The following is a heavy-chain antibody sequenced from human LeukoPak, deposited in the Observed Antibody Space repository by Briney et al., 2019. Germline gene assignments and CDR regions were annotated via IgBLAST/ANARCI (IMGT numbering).Heavy chain of an antibody. Sequence: GGSLRLSXAVSGFTFSSYEMNWVRQAPGKGLEWVSAISGSGGSTYYADSVKGRFTISRDNSKNTLYLQMNSLRAEDTAVYYCAWEEQWLVPGIWGQGTMVTVSS. CDR1: GFTFSSYE. CDR2: ISGSGGST. J-gene: IGHJ3*02. CDR3: AWEEQWLVPGI. D-gene: IGHD6-19*01. V-gene: IGHV3-23*01.